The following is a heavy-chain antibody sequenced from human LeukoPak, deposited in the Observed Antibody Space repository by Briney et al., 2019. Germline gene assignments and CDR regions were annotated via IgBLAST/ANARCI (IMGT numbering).Heavy chain of an antibody. Sequence: GGSLRLSCAASGFTFSSYEMNWVRQAPGKGLEWVSYISSSGSTIYYADSVKGRFTISRDNAKNTLYLQMNSLRAEDTAVYYCARARLWDFDYWGQGTLVTVSS. J-gene: IGHJ4*02. V-gene: IGHV3-48*03. CDR2: ISSSGSTI. D-gene: IGHD1-26*01. CDR1: GFTFSSYE. CDR3: ARARLWDFDY.